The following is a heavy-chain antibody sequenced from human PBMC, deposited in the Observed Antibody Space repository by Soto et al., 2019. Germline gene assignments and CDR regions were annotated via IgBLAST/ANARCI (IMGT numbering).Heavy chain of an antibody. J-gene: IGHJ6*02. CDR1: GDSVSSNSAA. CDR2: TYYRSKWYN. CDR3: ARDLGYYDILTGYYHHYYYYGMDV. D-gene: IGHD3-9*01. V-gene: IGHV6-1*01. Sequence: SPTLSLTCAISGDSVSSNSAAWNWIRQSPSRGLEWLGRTYYRSKWYNDYAVSVKSRITINPDTSKNQFSLQLNSVTPEDTAVYYCARDLGYYDILTGYYHHYYYYGMDVWGQGTTVTVSS.